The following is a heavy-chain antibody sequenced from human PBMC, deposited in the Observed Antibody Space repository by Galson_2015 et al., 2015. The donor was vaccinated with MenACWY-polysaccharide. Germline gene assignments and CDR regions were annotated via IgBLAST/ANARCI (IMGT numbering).Heavy chain of an antibody. D-gene: IGHD2/OR15-2a*01. CDR2: ISSSGATI. CDR3: ARGLSTRWGRDF. V-gene: IGHV3-48*03. Sequence: SYISSSGATIYYADSVKGRFTISRDNAKNSLYLQMTSLRAEDTAVYYCARGLSTRWGRDFWGQGTLVTVSS. J-gene: IGHJ4*02.